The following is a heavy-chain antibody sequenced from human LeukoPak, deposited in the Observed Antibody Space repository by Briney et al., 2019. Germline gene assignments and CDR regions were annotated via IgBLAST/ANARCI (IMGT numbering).Heavy chain of an antibody. CDR3: ARARGSGSYYGHDYYYYYYMDV. J-gene: IGHJ6*03. CDR1: GYTFTSYY. V-gene: IGHV1-18*04. D-gene: IGHD3-10*01. CDR2: ISAYNGNT. Sequence: GASVKVSCKASGYTFTSYYMHWVRQAPGQGLEWMGWISAYNGNTNYAQKLQGRVTITADKSTSTAYMELSSLRSEDTAVYYCARARGSGSYYGHDYYYYYYMDVWGQGTTVTVSS.